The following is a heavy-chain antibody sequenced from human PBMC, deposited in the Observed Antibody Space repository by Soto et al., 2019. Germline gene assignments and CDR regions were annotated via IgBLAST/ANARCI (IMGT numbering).Heavy chain of an antibody. CDR2: IDPSDSYT. V-gene: IGHV5-10-1*01. CDR1: GYSFTSYW. D-gene: IGHD6-13*01. CDR3: ARPGIAAAGTGRDY. J-gene: IGHJ4*02. Sequence: GESLKISCQGSGYSFTSYWLRWVRQMPGKGLEWMGRIDPSDSYTNYSPSFQGHVTISADKSISTAYLQWSSLKASDTAMYYCARPGIAAAGTGRDYWGQGTLVTVSS.